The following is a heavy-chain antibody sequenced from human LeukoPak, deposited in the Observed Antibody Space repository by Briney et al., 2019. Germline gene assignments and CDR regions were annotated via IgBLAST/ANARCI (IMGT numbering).Heavy chain of an antibody. CDR1: GFTFSSYG. Sequence: GGSLRLSCAASGFTFSSYGMHWVRQAPGKGLEWAAVISFDGNNKYYGDSVKGRFTISRDNSKSTLYLQMSSLRAEDTAVYYCARIPPEDRTWFDPWGQGTLVTVSS. D-gene: IGHD1-14*01. V-gene: IGHV3-30*03. CDR3: ARIPPEDRTWFDP. CDR2: ISFDGNNK. J-gene: IGHJ5*02.